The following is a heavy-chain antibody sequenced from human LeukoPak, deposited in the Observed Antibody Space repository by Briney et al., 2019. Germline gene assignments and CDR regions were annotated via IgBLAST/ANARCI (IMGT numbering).Heavy chain of an antibody. D-gene: IGHD2-2*01. CDR3: ARVLRAAIVVVPAATDLYYYYYMDV. Sequence: PSETLSLTCTVSGGSISSYYWSWIRQPPGKGLEWIGRIYPSGSTNYNPSLKSRVTMSVDTSKNQFSLKLSSVTAADTAVYYCARVLRAAIVVVPAATDLYYYYYMDVWGKGTTVTVSS. V-gene: IGHV4-4*07. J-gene: IGHJ6*03. CDR2: IYPSGST. CDR1: GGSISSYY.